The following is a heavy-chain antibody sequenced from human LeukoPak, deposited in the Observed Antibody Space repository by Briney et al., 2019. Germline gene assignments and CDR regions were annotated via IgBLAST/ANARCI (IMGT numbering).Heavy chain of an antibody. Sequence: ASVKVSCKASGGTFSSYAISWVRQAPGQGLEWMGWINPNSGGTNYAQKFQGRVTMTRDTSISTAYMELSRLRSDDTAVYYCARVAIGRYYYDSGTIAFDIWGQGTMVTVSS. CDR1: GGTFSSYA. CDR3: ARVAIGRYYYDSGTIAFDI. J-gene: IGHJ3*02. D-gene: IGHD3-10*01. CDR2: INPNSGGT. V-gene: IGHV1-2*02.